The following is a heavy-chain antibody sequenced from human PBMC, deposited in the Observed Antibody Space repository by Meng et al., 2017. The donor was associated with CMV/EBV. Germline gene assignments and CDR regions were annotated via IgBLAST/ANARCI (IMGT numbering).Heavy chain of an antibody. Sequence: ASVKVSCKASGYTFTSYYMHWVRQAPGQGLEWMGIINPSGGSTSYAQKLQGRVTMTTDTSTSTAYMELRSLRSDDTAVYYCARWFGFGESHIDYWGQGTLVTVSS. CDR1: GYTFTSYY. J-gene: IGHJ4*02. V-gene: IGHV1-46*01. CDR2: INPSGGST. CDR3: ARWFGFGESHIDY. D-gene: IGHD3-10*01.